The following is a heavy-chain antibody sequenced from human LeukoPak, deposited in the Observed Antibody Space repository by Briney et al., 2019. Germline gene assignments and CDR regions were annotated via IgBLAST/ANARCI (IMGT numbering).Heavy chain of an antibody. CDR2: INHSGGT. CDR1: RGSFSNYY. J-gene: IGHJ4*02. V-gene: IGHV4-34*01. D-gene: IGHD2-21*01. CDR3: ARLIGASAFDY. Sequence: PSETLSLTCAVYRGSFSNYYWSWIRQPPGKGLEWMGEINHSGGTNYNPSLKSRVTISEDTSKKQFSLKLGSVTAADTAVYYCARLIGASAFDYWGQGTRVTVSS.